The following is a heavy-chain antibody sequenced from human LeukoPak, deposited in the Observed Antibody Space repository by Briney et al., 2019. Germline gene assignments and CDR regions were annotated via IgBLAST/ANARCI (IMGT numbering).Heavy chain of an antibody. Sequence: GGSLRLSCAAYGFTFSSYAMSWVRQAPGKGLEWVSAISGSGGSTYYADSVKGRFTISRDNAKNSLYLQMNSLRAEDTAVYYCAELGITMIGGVWGKGTTVTISS. J-gene: IGHJ6*04. D-gene: IGHD3-10*02. CDR2: ISGSGGST. CDR3: AELGITMIGGV. CDR1: GFTFSSYA. V-gene: IGHV3-23*01.